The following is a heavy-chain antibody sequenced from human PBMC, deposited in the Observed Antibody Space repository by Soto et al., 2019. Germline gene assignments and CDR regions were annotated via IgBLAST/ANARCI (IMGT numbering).Heavy chain of an antibody. V-gene: IGHV3-23*01. CDR3: AKYTVTTPLAS. CDR1: GFTFSNYA. J-gene: IGHJ4*02. CDR2: IGGRTIST. D-gene: IGHD4-17*01. Sequence: GGSLRLSCAAAGFTFSNYAMSWVRQSPGKGLEWVSAIGGRTISTYYADSVKGRFTIYRDNSKNTLYLQMNSLRADDTAVYYCAKYTVTTPLASWGQGTLVTVSS.